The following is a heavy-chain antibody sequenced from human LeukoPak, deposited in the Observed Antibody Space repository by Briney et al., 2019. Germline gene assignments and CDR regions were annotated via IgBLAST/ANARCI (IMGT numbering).Heavy chain of an antibody. CDR3: ARGEYYDSSGYYY. V-gene: IGHV3-21*01. Sequence: GGSLRLSCAASGFTFDDYAMHWVRQAPGKGLEWVSSISSSSSYIYYADSVKGRFTISRDNAKNSLYLQMNSLRAEDTAVYYCARGEYYDSSGYYYWGQGTLVTVSS. CDR1: GFTFDDYA. J-gene: IGHJ4*02. D-gene: IGHD3-22*01. CDR2: ISSSSSYI.